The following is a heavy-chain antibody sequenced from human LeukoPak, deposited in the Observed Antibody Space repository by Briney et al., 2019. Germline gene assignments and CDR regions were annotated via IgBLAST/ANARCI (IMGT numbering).Heavy chain of an antibody. CDR2: VSVSASNT. Sequence: GGTLRLSCAASGFTFSNYAMSWVRQAPGKGLDWVSPVSVSASNTYYADSVKGRFTISRDNSKTTLYLQMNSLRAADTAVYYCAKGFQTYGELSFDVWGQGTLVAVSS. J-gene: IGHJ4*02. CDR3: AKGFQTYGELSFDV. V-gene: IGHV3-23*01. D-gene: IGHD4-17*01. CDR1: GFTFSNYA.